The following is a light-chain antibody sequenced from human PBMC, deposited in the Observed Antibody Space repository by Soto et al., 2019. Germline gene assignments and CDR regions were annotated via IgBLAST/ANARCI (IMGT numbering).Light chain of an antibody. J-gene: IGKJ4*01. CDR3: QQHGSSSLT. Sequence: EIVMTPSPATLSVSPGERATLSCRASQSVGSDLAWYQQKPGQAPRLVIYGASSRATGIPDRFSGSGSGTDFTLTISSLEPEDFAVYFCQQHGSSSLTFGGGTKVDI. CDR2: GAS. CDR1: QSVGSD. V-gene: IGKV3-20*01.